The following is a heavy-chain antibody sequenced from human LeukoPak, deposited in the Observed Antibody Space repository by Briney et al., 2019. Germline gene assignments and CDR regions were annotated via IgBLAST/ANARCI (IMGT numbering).Heavy chain of an antibody. D-gene: IGHD2-2*01. CDR3: ARVGAIVVVPAAIDY. V-gene: IGHV3-23*01. CDR2: ISGSAGNT. J-gene: IGHJ4*02. CDR1: GFTFSSYA. Sequence: GGSLRLSCAASGFTFSSYAMSWVRQAPGKGLEWVSAISGSAGNTYYADSVKGRFTISRDNSKNTLYLQMRSLRAEDTAVYYCARVGAIVVVPAAIDYWGQGTLVTVSS.